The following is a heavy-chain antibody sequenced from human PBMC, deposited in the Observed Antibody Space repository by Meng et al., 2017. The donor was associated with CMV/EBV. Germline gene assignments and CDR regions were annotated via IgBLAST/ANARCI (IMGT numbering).Heavy chain of an antibody. Sequence: SVKVSCKASGYTFTSYTISWVRQAPGQGLEWMGRIIPILGIANYAQKFQGRVTITADKSTSTAYMELSSLRSEDTAVYYCARGPASFDIVVPFDYWGQGTLVTVSS. D-gene: IGHD2-2*01. V-gene: IGHV1-69*02. CDR1: GYTFTSYT. J-gene: IGHJ4*02. CDR3: ARGPASFDIVVPFDY. CDR2: IIPILGIA.